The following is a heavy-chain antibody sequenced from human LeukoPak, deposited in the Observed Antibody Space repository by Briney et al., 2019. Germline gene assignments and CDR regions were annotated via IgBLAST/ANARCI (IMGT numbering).Heavy chain of an antibody. Sequence: PSETLSLTCAVYGGSFSGYYWSWIRQPPGKGLEWIGEINHSGSTNYNPSLKSRVTISVDTSKNQFSLKLNSVTAADTAVYYCARTPLPVVAATLFDYWGQGTLVTVSS. J-gene: IGHJ4*02. D-gene: IGHD2-15*01. CDR3: ARTPLPVVAATLFDY. CDR1: GGSFSGYY. V-gene: IGHV4-34*01. CDR2: INHSGST.